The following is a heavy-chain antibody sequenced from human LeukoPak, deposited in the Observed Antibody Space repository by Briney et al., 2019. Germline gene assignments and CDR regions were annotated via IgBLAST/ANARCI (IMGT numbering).Heavy chain of an antibody. J-gene: IGHJ4*02. Sequence: GGSLRLSCAASGFTFSSYWMNWVRQAPGKGLEWVANIRQDGSEKFYVDSVKGRFTISRDNAKNSLYLQMNSLRAEDTAVYYCAREGVTDFDYWGQGTLVTVSS. CDR2: IRQDGSEK. CDR3: AREGVTDFDY. V-gene: IGHV3-7*01. D-gene: IGHD2-21*02. CDR1: GFTFSSYW.